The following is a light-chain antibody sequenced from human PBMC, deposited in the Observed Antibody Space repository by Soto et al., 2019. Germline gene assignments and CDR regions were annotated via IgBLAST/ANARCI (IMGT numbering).Light chain of an antibody. Sequence: QSVLTQPPSVSEAPRQRVTISCSGSSSNIGNNAVNWYQQLPGKAPKLLIYYDDLLPSGVSDRFSGSKSGTSASLAISGRQSEDEADYYCAAWDDSLKGYVFGTGTKLTVL. CDR3: AAWDDSLKGYV. J-gene: IGLJ1*01. CDR2: YDD. V-gene: IGLV1-36*01. CDR1: SSNIGNNA.